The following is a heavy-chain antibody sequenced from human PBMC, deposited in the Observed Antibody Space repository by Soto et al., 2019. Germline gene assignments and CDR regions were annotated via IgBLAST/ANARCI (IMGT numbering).Heavy chain of an antibody. CDR1: GFTFSSYV. CDR2: VTASGGDT. CDR3: SKGQQLVVVAFDA. Sequence: EVQLLESGGGLVQPGGSLRLSCAASGFTFSSYVMSWVRQAPGKGLEWVSTVTASGGDTFYADSVRGRFTISRDNSKNTLYLQMNNLRADYTGVYYCSKGQQLVVVAFDAWGQGTLVTVSS. D-gene: IGHD6-13*01. V-gene: IGHV3-23*01. J-gene: IGHJ4*02.